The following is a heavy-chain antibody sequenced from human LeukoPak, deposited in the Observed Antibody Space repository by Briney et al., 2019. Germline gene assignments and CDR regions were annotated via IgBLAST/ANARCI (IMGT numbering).Heavy chain of an antibody. V-gene: IGHV3-7*01. CDR3: ARDGGRKDDY. CDR2: VKEDGSEK. J-gene: IGHJ4*02. Sequence: LSGGSLRLSCAASGFTFSNYWMSWVRQAPGKGLEWVANVKEDGSEKYYVDSVKGRFTISRDNAKNTLYLQINSLTAEDTAVYYCARDGGRKDDYWGQGTLVTVSS. CDR1: GFTFSNYW. D-gene: IGHD2-15*01.